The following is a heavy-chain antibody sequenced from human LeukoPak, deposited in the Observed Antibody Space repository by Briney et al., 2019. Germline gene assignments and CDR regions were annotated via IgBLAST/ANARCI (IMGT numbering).Heavy chain of an antibody. CDR3: AKSSSWYRFDY. Sequence: TGGSLRLSCAASGFMFSSNWMSWVRLAPGKGLEWVANIKEDGTETYYVDSVKGRFTISRDNAKNSLYLQMNSLRAEDTALYYCAKSSSWYRFDYWGQGTLVTVSS. D-gene: IGHD6-13*01. CDR2: IKEDGTET. CDR1: GFMFSSNW. V-gene: IGHV3-7*03. J-gene: IGHJ4*02.